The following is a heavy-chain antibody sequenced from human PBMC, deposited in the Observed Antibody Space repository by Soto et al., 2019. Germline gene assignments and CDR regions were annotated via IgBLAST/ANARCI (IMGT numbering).Heavy chain of an antibody. J-gene: IGHJ6*02. CDR1: GYSFTSYW. V-gene: IGHV5-51*01. CDR2: IYPGDSDT. CDR3: ARHPAYHILTIYGMDV. Sequence: PGESLKISCKGSGYSFTSYWIGWVRQMPGKGLEWMGIIYPGDSDTRYSPSFQGQVTISADKSISTAYLQWSSLKASDTAMYYCARHPAYHILTIYGMDVWGQVTTVTVSS. D-gene: IGHD3-9*01.